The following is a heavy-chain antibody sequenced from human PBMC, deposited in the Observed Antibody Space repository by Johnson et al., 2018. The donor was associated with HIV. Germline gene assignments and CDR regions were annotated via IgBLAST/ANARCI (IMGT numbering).Heavy chain of an antibody. Sequence: VQLVESGGDLVQPGGSLRLSCAASGFTVSSNYMSWVRQAPGKGLEWVSGIGTAGDTYYSGSVKGRLTTSRENANNSLYLEMSSLRAGDTAVYYCARRSARSGGFDLWGQGTMVTVSS. J-gene: IGHJ3*01. V-gene: IGHV3-13*01. D-gene: IGHD2-8*02. CDR1: GFTVSSNY. CDR3: ARRSARSGGFDL. CDR2: IGTAGDT.